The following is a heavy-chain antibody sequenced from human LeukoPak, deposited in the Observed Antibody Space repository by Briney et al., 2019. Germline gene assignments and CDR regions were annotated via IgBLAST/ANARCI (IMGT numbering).Heavy chain of an antibody. J-gene: IGHJ4*02. CDR1: GYTFTSCA. V-gene: IGHV1-3*01. Sequence: ASVKVSCKASGYTFTSCALHGVRQAPGQRLEWMGWINAGNGNTKYSQKFQGRVTITRDTSASTAYMELSSLRSEDTAVYYCARDSSRSYSFDYWGQGTLVTVSS. CDR3: ARDSSRSYSFDY. CDR2: INAGNGNT. D-gene: IGHD6-13*01.